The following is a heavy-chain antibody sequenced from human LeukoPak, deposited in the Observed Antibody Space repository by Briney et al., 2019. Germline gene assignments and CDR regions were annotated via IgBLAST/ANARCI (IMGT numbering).Heavy chain of an antibody. CDR2: IYYSGNT. CDR1: GGSITSSSYY. J-gene: IGHJ4*02. Sequence: SETLSLTCTVSGGSITSSSYYWGWIRQPPGKGLEWIGSIYYSGNTYYNASLKSQVSISIDTSKNQFSLRLTSVTAADTAVYYCARQTGSGLFILPGGQGTLVTVSS. CDR3: ARQTGSGLFILP. D-gene: IGHD3/OR15-3a*01. V-gene: IGHV4-39*01.